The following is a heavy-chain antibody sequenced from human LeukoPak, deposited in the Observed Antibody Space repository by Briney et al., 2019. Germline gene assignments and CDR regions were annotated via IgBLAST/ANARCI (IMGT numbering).Heavy chain of an antibody. V-gene: IGHV4-59*01. CDR3: ARGLGLNWSEYYFDY. Sequence: SETLSLICTVSGGSISSYYWSWIRQPPGKGLEWIGYIYYSGSTNYNPSLKSRVTISVDTSKNQFSLKLSSVTAADTAVYYCARGLGLNWSEYYFDYWGQGTLVTVSS. D-gene: IGHD1-1*01. CDR2: IYYSGST. CDR1: GGSISSYY. J-gene: IGHJ4*02.